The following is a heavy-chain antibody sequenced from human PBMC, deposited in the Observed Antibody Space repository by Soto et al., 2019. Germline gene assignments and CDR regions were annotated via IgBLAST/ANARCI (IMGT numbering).Heavy chain of an antibody. D-gene: IGHD5-18*01. CDR1: GYTFTSYD. CDR2: MNPNSGNT. V-gene: IGHV1-8*01. CDR3: ARPTRQGYSYGYYYYCMDV. Sequence: DSVKVSCKASGYTFTSYDINWVRQATGQGLEWMGWMNPNSGNTGYAQKFQGRVTMTRNTSISTAYMELSSLRSEDTAVYYCARPTRQGYSYGYYYYCMDVCCQGTTVTVSS. J-gene: IGHJ6*02.